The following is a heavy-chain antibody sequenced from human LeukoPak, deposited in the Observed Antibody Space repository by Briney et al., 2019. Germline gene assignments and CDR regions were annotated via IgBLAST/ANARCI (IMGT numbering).Heavy chain of an antibody. CDR2: INHSGST. V-gene: IGHV4-34*01. D-gene: IGHD2-2*01. CDR1: GGSFSGYY. J-gene: IGHJ5*02. CDR3: ARGPLRPAATVVGHNWFDP. Sequence: PSETLSLTCAVYGGSFSGYYWSWIRQPPGKGLEWIGEINHSGSTNYNPSLKSRVTISVDTSKNQFSLKLSSVTAADTAVYYCARGPLRPAATVVGHNWFDPWGQGTLVTVSS.